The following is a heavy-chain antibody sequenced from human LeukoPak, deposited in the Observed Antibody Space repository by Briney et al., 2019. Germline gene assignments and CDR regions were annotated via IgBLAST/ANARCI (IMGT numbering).Heavy chain of an antibody. Sequence: VASVKVSCKASGGTFSSYAISWVRQAPGQGLEWMGRIIPILGIANYAQKFQGRVTITADKSTSTAYMELSSLRSEDTAVYYCASDYSNLGPPYRKNYYYGMDVWGQGTTVTVSS. CDR3: ASDYSNLGPPYRKNYYYGMDV. CDR1: GGTFSSYA. CDR2: IIPILGIA. V-gene: IGHV1-69*04. D-gene: IGHD4-4*01. J-gene: IGHJ6*02.